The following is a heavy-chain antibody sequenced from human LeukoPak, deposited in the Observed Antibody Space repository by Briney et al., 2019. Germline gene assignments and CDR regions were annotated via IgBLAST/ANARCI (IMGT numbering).Heavy chain of an antibody. J-gene: IGHJ4*02. CDR2: IYYSESA. CDR3: ARKRSFDL. V-gene: IGHV4-59*02. Sequence: WETLPLTCTVSGDSVSSYYWSWIRQPPGKRLEWIGCIYYSESATYNPSLKSRVTISLDTSKNQFFLKLSSVTAADTAVYYCARKRSFDLWGQGTLVTVSS. D-gene: IGHD3-9*01. CDR1: GDSVSSYY.